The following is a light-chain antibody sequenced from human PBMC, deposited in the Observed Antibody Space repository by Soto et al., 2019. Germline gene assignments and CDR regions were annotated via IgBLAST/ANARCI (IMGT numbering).Light chain of an antibody. CDR3: QHFNNYPRFVT. J-gene: IGKJ5*01. CDR1: QGFSSA. V-gene: IGKV1D-13*01. CDR2: DAS. Sequence: AIQLTQTPSSLSASVGDRVTITCRASQGFSSALAWYQQKPGKPPKLLIYDASTLESGVPSRFSGSGSGTDFTLTISSLQPEDFATYYCQHFNNYPRFVTFGQGTRLEIK.